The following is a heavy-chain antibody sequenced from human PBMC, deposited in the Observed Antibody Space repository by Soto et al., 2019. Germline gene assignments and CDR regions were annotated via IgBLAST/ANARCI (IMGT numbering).Heavy chain of an antibody. D-gene: IGHD6-13*01. CDR2: IYYSGST. Sequence: QVQLQESGPGLVKPSQTLSLTCTVSGGTISSGGYYWSWIRQHPGKGLEWIGYIYYSGSTYYHPSLKSLVTRSVDTSKNQFSLKLSSVTAADTAVYYCARGLSSSWYYFDYWGQGTLVTVSS. CDR1: GGTISSGGYY. J-gene: IGHJ4*02. CDR3: ARGLSSSWYYFDY. V-gene: IGHV4-31*01.